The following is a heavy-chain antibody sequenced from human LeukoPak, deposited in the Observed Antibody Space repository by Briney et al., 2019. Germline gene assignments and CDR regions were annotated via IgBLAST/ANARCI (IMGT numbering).Heavy chain of an antibody. CDR3: ASDSYSNYVAFDC. J-gene: IGHJ4*02. CDR1: GYTFTSYY. V-gene: IGHV1-46*01. D-gene: IGHD4-4*01. CDR2: INPSGGST. Sequence: ASVKVSCKASGYTFTSYYMHWVRQAPGQGLEWMGIINPSGGSTSYAQKFQGRVTMTRDTSTSTVYMELSSLRSEGTAVYYCASDSYSNYVAFDCWGQGTLVTVSS.